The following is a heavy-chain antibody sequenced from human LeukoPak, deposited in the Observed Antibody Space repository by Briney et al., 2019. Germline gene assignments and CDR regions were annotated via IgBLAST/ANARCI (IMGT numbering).Heavy chain of an antibody. V-gene: IGHV4-61*02. J-gene: IGHJ5*02. D-gene: IGHD6-6*01. Sequence: SETLSLTCTVSGGSISSGSYYWSWIRQPAGKGLEWIGRIYTSGSTNYNPSLKSRVTISVDTSKNQFSLKLSSVTAADTAVYYCAGDSSSFRWFDPWGQGTLVTVSS. CDR1: GGSISSGSYY. CDR2: IYTSGST. CDR3: AGDSSSFRWFDP.